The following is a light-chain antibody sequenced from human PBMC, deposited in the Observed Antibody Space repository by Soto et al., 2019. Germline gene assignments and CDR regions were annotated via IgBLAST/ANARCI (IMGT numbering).Light chain of an antibody. V-gene: IGKV1-39*01. J-gene: IGKJ1*01. CDR3: QQSYSTPWT. CDR2: AAS. Sequence: DIQVTQSPSSLSASVGDRVTITCRTSQTISSYLNWYQQRPGKAPQFLIFAASSLQSGVPSRFSGSGSGTDFTLTIVNLQPEDFATYYCQQSYSTPWTFGPGTKVEIK. CDR1: QTISSY.